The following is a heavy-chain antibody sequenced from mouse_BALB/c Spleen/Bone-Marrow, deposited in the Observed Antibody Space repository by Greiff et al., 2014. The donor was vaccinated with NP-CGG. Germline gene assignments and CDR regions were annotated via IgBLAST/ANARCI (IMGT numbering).Heavy chain of an antibody. CDR2: INPYNDGT. CDR3: ARGGNYWYFDV. J-gene: IGHJ1*01. D-gene: IGHD2-1*01. CDR1: GYTFTSYL. V-gene: IGHV1-14*01. Sequence: VQLQQSGPELVKPGASVKMSCKASGYTFTSYLMHWVKQKPGQGLEWIGYINPYNDGTKYNEKFKGKATLTSDESSSTAYMELSSLTSEDSAVYYCARGGNYWYFDVWGAGTTVTVSS.